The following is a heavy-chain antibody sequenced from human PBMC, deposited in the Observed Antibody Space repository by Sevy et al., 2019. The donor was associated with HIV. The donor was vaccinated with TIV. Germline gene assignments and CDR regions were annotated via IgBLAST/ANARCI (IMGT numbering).Heavy chain of an antibody. CDR3: ATDTISNYYGFSYGMDV. Sequence: GGSLRLSCAASGFTFSSYGMHWVRQAPGKGLEWVAVIWYDGSNKYYADSVKGRFTISRDNSKNTLYLQMNSLRAEDTAVYYCATDTISNYYGFSYGMDVWGQGTTVTVSS. CDR1: GFTFSSYG. V-gene: IGHV3-33*01. CDR2: IWYDGSNK. D-gene: IGHD3-10*01. J-gene: IGHJ6*02.